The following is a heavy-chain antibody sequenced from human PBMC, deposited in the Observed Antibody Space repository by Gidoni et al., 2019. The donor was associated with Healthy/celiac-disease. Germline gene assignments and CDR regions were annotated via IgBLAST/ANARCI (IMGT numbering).Heavy chain of an antibody. V-gene: IGHV1-2*02. J-gene: IGHJ3*02. CDR2: INPISGGT. CDR3: ARLFGDYYGSGSAAFDI. Sequence: QVPLVQSGAEVKKPGASVKVSCRAYGYTFTGYYMHWVRQSPGPGLEWMGWINPISGGTNYAQKFQGRVTMTRATSISTAYMELSRLRSDDTAGYYCARLFGDYYGSGSAAFDIWGQGTMVTVSS. CDR1: GYTFTGYY. D-gene: IGHD3-10*01.